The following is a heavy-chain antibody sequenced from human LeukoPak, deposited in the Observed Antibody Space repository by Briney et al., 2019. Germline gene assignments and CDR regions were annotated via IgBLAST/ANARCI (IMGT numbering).Heavy chain of an antibody. J-gene: IGHJ4*02. V-gene: IGHV3-7*03. CDR1: GFTFSSYW. CDR2: INHNGNVN. D-gene: IGHD2-21*01. CDR3: GLIPDY. Sequence: GGSLRLSCAASGFTFSSYWMNWARQAPGKGLEWVASINHNGNVNYYVDSVKGRFTISRDNSKNTLYLQMNSLRAEDTAVYYCGLIPDYWGQGTLVTVSS.